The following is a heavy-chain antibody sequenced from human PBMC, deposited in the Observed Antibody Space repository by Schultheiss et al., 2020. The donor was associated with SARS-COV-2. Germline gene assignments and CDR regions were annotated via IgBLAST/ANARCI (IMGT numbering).Heavy chain of an antibody. CDR2: ICSSSSYI. D-gene: IGHD6-6*01. Sequence: GGSLRLSCAASGFTFSSYAMHWVRQAPGKGLEWVSSICSSSSYIHYADSVKGRFTISRDNAKNSPYLQMNSLRAEDTAVYYCARDRSIAARYTWFDPWGQGTLVTVSS. J-gene: IGHJ5*02. CDR1: GFTFSSYA. V-gene: IGHV3-21*04. CDR3: ARDRSIAARYTWFDP.